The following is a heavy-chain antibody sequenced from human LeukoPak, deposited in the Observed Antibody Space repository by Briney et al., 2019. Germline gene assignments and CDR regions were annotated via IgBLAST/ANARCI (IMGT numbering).Heavy chain of an antibody. CDR1: GFTFSSYE. D-gene: IGHD6-13*01. V-gene: IGHV3-48*03. Sequence: HPGGSLRLSCAAPGFTFSSYEMNWVRQAPGKGLEWVSYISSSGSTIYYADSVKGRVTISRDNAKNSLYLQMNSLRAEDTAVYYCARVAGSSWYYYFDYWGQGTLVTVSS. CDR3: ARVAGSSWYYYFDY. CDR2: ISSSGSTI. J-gene: IGHJ4*02.